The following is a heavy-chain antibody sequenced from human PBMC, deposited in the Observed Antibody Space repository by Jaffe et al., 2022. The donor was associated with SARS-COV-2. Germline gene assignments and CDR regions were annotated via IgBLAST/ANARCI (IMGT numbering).Heavy chain of an antibody. CDR3: ARDKRGYSGYDYGYYYYGMDV. CDR2: IYSGGST. J-gene: IGHJ6*02. D-gene: IGHD5-12*01. Sequence: EVQLVESGGGLVQPGGSLRLSCAASGFTVSSNYMSWVRQAPGKGLEWVSVIYSGGSTYYADSVKGRFTISRDNSKNTLYLQMNSLRAEDTAVYYCARDKRGYSGYDYGYYYYGMDVWGQGTTVTVSS. V-gene: IGHV3-66*02. CDR1: GFTVSSNY.